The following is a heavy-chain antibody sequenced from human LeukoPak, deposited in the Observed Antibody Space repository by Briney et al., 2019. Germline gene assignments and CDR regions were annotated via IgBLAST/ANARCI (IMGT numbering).Heavy chain of an antibody. J-gene: IGHJ3*02. V-gene: IGHV3-53*05. CDR1: GFTVSSNY. D-gene: IGHD6-25*01. Sequence: GGSLRLSCAASGFTVSSNYMSWVRQAPGKGLDWVSAIYSGGSTYYADSVKGRFTISRDNSKNTLYLQMNSLRAEDTAVYYCAKDLADSSGWAFDIWGQGTMVTVSS. CDR3: AKDLADSSGWAFDI. CDR2: IYSGGST.